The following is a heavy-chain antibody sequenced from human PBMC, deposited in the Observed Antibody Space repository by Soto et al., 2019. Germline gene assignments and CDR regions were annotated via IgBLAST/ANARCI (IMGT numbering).Heavy chain of an antibody. CDR1: GYTFTSYG. CDR2: ISAYNGNT. V-gene: IGHV1-18*01. Sequence: ASVKVSCKASGYTFTSYGISWVRQAPGQGLEWMGWISAYNGNTNYAQKLQGRVTMTTDTSTSTAYMELRSLRSDDTAVYYCARDGRVTTLSCFEYWGQGTLVTVSS. J-gene: IGHJ4*02. D-gene: IGHD4-17*01. CDR3: ARDGRVTTLSCFEY.